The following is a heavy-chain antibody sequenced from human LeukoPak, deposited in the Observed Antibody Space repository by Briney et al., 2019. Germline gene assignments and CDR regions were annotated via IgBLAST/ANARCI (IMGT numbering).Heavy chain of an antibody. CDR2: INPSGGST. D-gene: IGHD3-22*01. CDR3: ARGRNYYDSSGYYYEGDAFDI. V-gene: IGHV1-46*01. J-gene: IGHJ3*02. Sequence: ASVTVSCKASGYTFTSYYMHWVRQAPGEGLEWMGIINPSGGSTTYAQKFQGRVTMTRDTSTSTVYMELSSQRSEDTAVYYCARGRNYYDSSGYYYEGDAFDIWGQGTMVTVSS. CDR1: GYTFTSYY.